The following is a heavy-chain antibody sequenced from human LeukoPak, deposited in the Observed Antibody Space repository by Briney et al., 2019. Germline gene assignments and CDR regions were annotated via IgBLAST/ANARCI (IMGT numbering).Heavy chain of an antibody. V-gene: IGHV1-69*13. Sequence: GASVKVSCTASGGTFSSYAISWVRQAPGQGLEWMGGIIPIFGTANYAQKFQGRVTITADESTSTAYMELSSLRSEDTAVYYCASQSRNRASYYYYGMDVWGQGTTVTVSS. CDR2: IIPIFGTA. D-gene: IGHD1-14*01. CDR1: GGTFSSYA. CDR3: ASQSRNRASYYYYGMDV. J-gene: IGHJ6*02.